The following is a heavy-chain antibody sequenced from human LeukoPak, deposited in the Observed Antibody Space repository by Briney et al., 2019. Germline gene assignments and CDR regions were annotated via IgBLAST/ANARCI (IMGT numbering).Heavy chain of an antibody. V-gene: IGHV1-2*02. CDR1: GYTFTGYY. CDR3: ARGRNYDILTGYLDAFDI. D-gene: IGHD3-9*01. CDR2: INPNSGGT. J-gene: IGHJ3*02. Sequence: EASVKVSCKASGYTFTGYYMHWVRQAPGQGLEWMGWINPNSGGTNYAQKFQGRVTMTRDTSISTAYMELSRLRSDDTAVYYCARGRNYDILTGYLDAFDIWGQGTMVTVSS.